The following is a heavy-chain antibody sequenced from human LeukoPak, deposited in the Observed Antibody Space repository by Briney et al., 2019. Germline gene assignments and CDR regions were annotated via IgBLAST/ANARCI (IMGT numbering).Heavy chain of an antibody. J-gene: IGHJ4*02. D-gene: IGHD5-12*01. CDR3: ARGSGSRGYES. V-gene: IGHV1-2*02. Sequence: ASVKVSCKASGYTFTGYYMHWVRQAPGQGLEWMGWIDTDNGGTHYAQNFQGRVTMTSDTSISTAYMELSRLRSDDTAVYFCARGSGSRGYESWGQGTLVTVSS. CDR2: IDTDNGGT. CDR1: GYTFTGYY.